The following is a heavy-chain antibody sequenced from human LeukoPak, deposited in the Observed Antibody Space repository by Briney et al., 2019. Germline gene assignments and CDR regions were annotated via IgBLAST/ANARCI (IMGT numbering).Heavy chain of an antibody. CDR3: ASPRFLEWLFGTRGLYGMDV. D-gene: IGHD3-3*01. J-gene: IGHJ6*02. CDR1: GGSISSYY. Sequence: SETLSLTCTVSGGSISSYYWSWIRQPPGKGLEWIGYIYYSGSTNYNPSLKSRVTISVDTSKNQFSLKLSSVTAADTAVYYCASPRFLEWLFGTRGLYGMDVWGQGTTVTVSS. CDR2: IYYSGST. V-gene: IGHV4-59*01.